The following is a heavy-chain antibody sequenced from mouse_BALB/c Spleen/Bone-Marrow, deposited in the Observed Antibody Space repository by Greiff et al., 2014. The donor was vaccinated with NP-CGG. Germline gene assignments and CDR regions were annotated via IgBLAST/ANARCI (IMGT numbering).Heavy chain of an antibody. CDR1: GFNIKDTY. CDR3: ARYYYGSSYFDY. D-gene: IGHD1-1*01. Sequence: EVQLQQSGAELVKPGASVKLSCTASGFNIKDTYMHWVKQRPEQGLEWIGRIDPANGNTKYDPKFQGKATITADTSSNTAYLQLSSLTSEDTPVYYCARYYYGSSYFDYWGQGTTLTVSS. V-gene: IGHV14-3*02. CDR2: IDPANGNT. J-gene: IGHJ2*01.